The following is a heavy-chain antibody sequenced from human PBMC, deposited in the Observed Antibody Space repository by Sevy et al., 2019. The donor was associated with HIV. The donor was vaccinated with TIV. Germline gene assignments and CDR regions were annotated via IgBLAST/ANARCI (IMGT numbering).Heavy chain of an antibody. J-gene: IGHJ6*02. D-gene: IGHD4-17*01. Sequence: GGSLRLSCTASGFAFTNYYAMHWVRQAPGKGLEWVALISYDGSDNFYADSVKGRFTITRDNFKNTLYLQMNGLTTEDTAGYYCARPRANYVDHYFFYAMDVWGQGTTVTVSS. CDR3: ARPRANYVDHYFFYAMDV. V-gene: IGHV3-30-3*01. CDR2: ISYDGSDN. CDR1: GFAFTNYYA.